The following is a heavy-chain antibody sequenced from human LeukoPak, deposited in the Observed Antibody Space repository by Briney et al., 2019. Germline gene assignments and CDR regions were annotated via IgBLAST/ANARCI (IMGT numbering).Heavy chain of an antibody. D-gene: IGHD1-26*01. CDR2: INPNSGGT. CDR3: ARGVSELRSDWFDP. Sequence: ASVKVSCKASGYTFTGYYMHWVRQAPGQGLEWMGWINPNSGGTNYAQKFQGRVTMTRDTSISTAYMELSRLRSDDTAVYYCARGVSELRSDWFDPWGQGTLVTVSS. CDR1: GYTFTGYY. V-gene: IGHV1-2*02. J-gene: IGHJ5*02.